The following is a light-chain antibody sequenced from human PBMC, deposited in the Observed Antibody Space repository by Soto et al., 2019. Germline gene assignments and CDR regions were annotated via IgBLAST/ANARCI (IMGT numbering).Light chain of an antibody. CDR1: SSNIGSNY. J-gene: IGLJ3*02. V-gene: IGLV1-47*02. CDR2: DNI. Sequence: QSVLTQPPSASGTPGQRVTISCSGSSSNIGSNYVYWYQQLPGTAPKLLIYDNIHRPSGVPDRFSGTKSDTSASLAITGLQAEDEADYYCQSYDTTLSGLVFGGGTKLTVL. CDR3: QSYDTTLSGLV.